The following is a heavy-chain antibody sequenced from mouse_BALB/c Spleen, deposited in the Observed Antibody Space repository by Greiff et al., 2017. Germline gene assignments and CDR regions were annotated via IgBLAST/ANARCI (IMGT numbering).Heavy chain of an antibody. D-gene: IGHD2-1*01. CDR1: GFTFSDYY. J-gene: IGHJ3*01. CDR2: ISDGGSYT. CDR3: ARDQDGNYAFAY. V-gene: IGHV5-4*02. Sequence: EVQRVESGGGLVKPGGSLKLSCAASGFTFSDYYMYWVRQTPEKRLEWVATISDGGSYTYYPDSVKGRFTISRDNAKNNLYLQMSSLKSEDTAMYYCARDQDGNYAFAYWGQGTLVTVSA.